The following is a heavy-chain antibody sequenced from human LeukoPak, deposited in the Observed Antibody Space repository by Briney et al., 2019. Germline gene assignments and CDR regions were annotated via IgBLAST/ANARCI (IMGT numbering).Heavy chain of an antibody. J-gene: IGHJ4*02. D-gene: IGHD6-6*01. CDR3: ARDSIASSKPFDY. Sequence: GGSLRLSCAASGFTFSSYSMNWVRRAPGKGLEWVSSISSSSSYIYYADSVKGRFTISRDNAKNSLYLQMNSLRAEDTAVYYCARDSIASSKPFDYWGQGTLVTVSS. CDR1: GFTFSSYS. V-gene: IGHV3-21*01. CDR2: ISSSSSYI.